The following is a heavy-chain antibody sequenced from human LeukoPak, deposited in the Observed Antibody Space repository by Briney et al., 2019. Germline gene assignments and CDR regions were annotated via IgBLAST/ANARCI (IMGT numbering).Heavy chain of an antibody. CDR2: IIPIFGTA. CDR1: GYTFTGYY. V-gene: IGHV1-69*06. D-gene: IGHD3-22*01. J-gene: IGHJ5*02. CDR3: ARDAKAYYYDSSGANWFDP. Sequence: SVKVSCKASGYTFTGYYMHWVRQAPGQGLEWMGGIIPIFGTANYAQKFQGRVTITADKSTSTAYMELSSLRSEDTAVYYCARDAKAYYYDSSGANWFDPWGQGTLVTVSS.